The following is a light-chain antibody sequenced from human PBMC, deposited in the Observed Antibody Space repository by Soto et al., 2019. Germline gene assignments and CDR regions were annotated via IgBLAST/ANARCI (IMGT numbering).Light chain of an antibody. CDR2: RNN. J-gene: IGLJ2*01. Sequence: SVLTQPPSASGAPGQRVTISCSGSSSNIGSNYVYWYQQLPGTAPKLLIYRNNQRRSGVPDRFSGSKSGTSVSLAISGLRSEDEADYYCATWDDSLSGVLFGGGTKLTVL. CDR3: ATWDDSLSGVL. V-gene: IGLV1-47*01. CDR1: SSNIGSNY.